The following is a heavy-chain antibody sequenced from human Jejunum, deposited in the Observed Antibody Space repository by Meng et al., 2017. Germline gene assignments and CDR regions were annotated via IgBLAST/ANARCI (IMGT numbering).Heavy chain of an antibody. J-gene: IGHJ5*02. D-gene: IGHD3-22*01. CDR2: TYYRSKWYS. Sequence: QLHQVDPGFVKTSQTHSLTCALSGYSVSRNSDAWNWIRQSPSRGLEWLGRTYYRSKWYSYYAVSVKSRITINTDTSKTQLSLQLNSVTPEDTAVYYCARDESRLLRSWGQGTLVTASS. CDR3: ARDESRLLRS. CDR1: GYSVSRNSDA. V-gene: IGHV6-1*01.